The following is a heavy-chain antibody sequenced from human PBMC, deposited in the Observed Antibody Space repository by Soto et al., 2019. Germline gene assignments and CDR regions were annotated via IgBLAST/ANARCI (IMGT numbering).Heavy chain of an antibody. CDR1: GYRFTAFY. J-gene: IGHJ4*02. CDR3: ASYGNFAVLGYSFAFDF. CDR2: MNLDTGGT. Sequence: QVQLVQSGAEVKKPGASVRVSCEASGYRFTAFYIHWVRQAPGQGLEWMGRMNLDTGGTTYAQKLQGSVTMTRDTSISTAYMEVNSVQSDDTTMYYCASYGNFAVLGYSFAFDFWGQGTLVTVSS. D-gene: IGHD5-18*01. V-gene: IGHV1-2*06.